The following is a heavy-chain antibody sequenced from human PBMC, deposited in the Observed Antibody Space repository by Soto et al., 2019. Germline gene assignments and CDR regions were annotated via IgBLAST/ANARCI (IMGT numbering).Heavy chain of an antibody. CDR3: ARELRYFDWAPDY. J-gene: IGHJ4*02. CDR2: INNNGGST. V-gene: IGHV3-23*01. Sequence: PGGSLRLSCAASGFIFSSYALSWVRQAPGKGPEWVSTINNNGGSTYYADSVKGRFTISRDNAKNSLYLQMNSLRAEDTAVYYCARELRYFDWAPDYWGQGTLVTVSS. D-gene: IGHD3-9*01. CDR1: GFIFSSYA.